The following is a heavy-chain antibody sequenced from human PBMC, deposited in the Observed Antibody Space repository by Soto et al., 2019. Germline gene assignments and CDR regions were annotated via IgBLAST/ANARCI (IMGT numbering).Heavy chain of an antibody. J-gene: IGHJ3*02. CDR1: GGSFSGYY. CDR3: ARHCGGDCSHAFDI. D-gene: IGHD2-21*02. CDR2: INHSGST. V-gene: IGHV4-34*01. Sequence: QVQLQQWGAGLLKPSETLSLTCAIYGGSFSGYYWSWIRQPPGKGLEWIGEINHSGSTNYIPSLKSTVTISLDTSTNQFALKLTSVSAADTAVYYCARHCGGDCSHAFDIWGQGTMVTVSS.